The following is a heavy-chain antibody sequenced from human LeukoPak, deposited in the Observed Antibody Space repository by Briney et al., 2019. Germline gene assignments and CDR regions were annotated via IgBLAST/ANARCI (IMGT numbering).Heavy chain of an antibody. J-gene: IGHJ4*02. Sequence: PGGSLRLSCAAAGLTFSNSWMTWVRLAPGKGRGWVANIKDDGSEESYVDSVEGRFKITRDNAKNPLFRQLHSLRAEETTIYYCAREWDSGSSSLDLWGQGTLVTVSS. V-gene: IGHV3-7*01. CDR3: AREWDSGSSSLDL. CDR1: GLTFSNSW. D-gene: IGHD5-12*01. CDR2: IKDDGSEE.